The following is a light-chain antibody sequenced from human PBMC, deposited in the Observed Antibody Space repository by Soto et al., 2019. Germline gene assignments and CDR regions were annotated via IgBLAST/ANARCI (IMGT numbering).Light chain of an antibody. CDR3: LHDGTYPRT. J-gene: IGKJ1*01. Sequence: AIQMTQSPSSLSASVGDTVTITCRASQGIDNELAWYQQKPGKAPKLLIYAASNLHSGVPSRFSGSGSGTDFAITISSMQPEDFATYFCLHDGTYPRTFGHVTKV. CDR1: QGIDNE. CDR2: AAS. V-gene: IGKV1-6*01.